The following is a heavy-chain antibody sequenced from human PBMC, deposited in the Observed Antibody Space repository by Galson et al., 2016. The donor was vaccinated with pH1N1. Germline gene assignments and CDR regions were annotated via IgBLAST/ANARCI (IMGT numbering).Heavy chain of an antibody. Sequence: SVKVSCKASGFSLSDYHVHWVRHAPGQGLEWMGGIIPIFNTAKYARNFQGRVTITADESTTTAYMELSSLRSDDTAVYFCAREDYYDTDLSDWYFDLWGRGTLLTVSS. CDR3: AREDYYDTDLSDWYFDL. D-gene: IGHD3-22*01. CDR1: GFSLSDYH. CDR2: IIPIFNTA. V-gene: IGHV1-69*13. J-gene: IGHJ2*01.